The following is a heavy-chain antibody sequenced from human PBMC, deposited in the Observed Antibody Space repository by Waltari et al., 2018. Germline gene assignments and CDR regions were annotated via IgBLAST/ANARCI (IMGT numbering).Heavy chain of an antibody. J-gene: IGHJ6*03. CDR1: GFTFSSYS. V-gene: IGHV3-21*01. Sequence: EVQLVESGGGLVKPGGSLRLSCAASGFTFSSYSMNWVRQAPGKGLGWVSSISSSSSYIYYADSVKGRFTISRDNAKNSLYLQMNSLRAEDTAVYYCAREGNVVVPAAISGMDVWGKGTTVTVSS. CDR3: AREGNVVVPAAISGMDV. CDR2: ISSSSSYI. D-gene: IGHD2-2*01.